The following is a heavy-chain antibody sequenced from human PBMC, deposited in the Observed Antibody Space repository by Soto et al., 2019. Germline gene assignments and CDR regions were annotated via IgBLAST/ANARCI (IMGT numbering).Heavy chain of an antibody. D-gene: IGHD5-18*01. CDR2: ISYGGST. V-gene: IGHV4-31*03. Sequence: QVQLQESGPGLVKPSQTLSLTCTVSGGSINSGGYCWSWIRQHPGKGLDWIGCISYGGSTSYNPALKSRVTITVDTSKNQFSLKLTSVTAADTAVYYCSRGILVWGQGALITVSS. J-gene: IGHJ4*02. CDR3: SRGILV. CDR1: GGSINSGGYC.